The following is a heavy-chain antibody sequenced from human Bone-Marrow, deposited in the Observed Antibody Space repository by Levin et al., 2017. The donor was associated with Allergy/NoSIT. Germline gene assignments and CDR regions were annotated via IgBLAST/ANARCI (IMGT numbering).Heavy chain of an antibody. CDR2: ISISGNHI. J-gene: IGHJ4*02. Sequence: GGSLRLSCAASGFTFSNYNMHWVRQAPGKGLEWVSSISISGNHIYYVDSVKGRFTVSRDNAKNSLYLQMNDLGAEDTAVYLCARDPMTCSGGSCYHFDHWGQGTLVTVSS. CDR3: ARDPMTCSGGSCYHFDH. CDR1: GFTFSNYN. V-gene: IGHV3-21*01. D-gene: IGHD2-15*01.